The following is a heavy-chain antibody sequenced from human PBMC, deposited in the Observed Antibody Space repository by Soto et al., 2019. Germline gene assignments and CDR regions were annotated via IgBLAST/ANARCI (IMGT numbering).Heavy chain of an antibody. V-gene: IGHV3-23*01. D-gene: IGHD3-3*01. CDR1: GFTFRSYA. CDR3: AKDDSLEWFFPLDA. Sequence: EVHLLESGGGLVQPGGSLRLSCSASGFTFRSYAMSWVRQAPGKGLEWVSGISGGGSDTYYSDSVRGRFTISRDNSKNTLYLQMNSLRVEDSAVYFCAKDDSLEWFFPLDAWGQGTLVNVSS. CDR2: ISGGGSDT. J-gene: IGHJ5*02.